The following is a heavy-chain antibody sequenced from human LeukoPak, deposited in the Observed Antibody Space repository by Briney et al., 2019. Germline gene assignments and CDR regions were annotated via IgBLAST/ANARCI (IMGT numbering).Heavy chain of an antibody. CDR2: ISYSGST. D-gene: IGHD3-22*01. Sequence: KTSETLSLTCTVSGGSISSYYWSWIRQPPGKGLEWIGYISYSGSTNFNPSLKSRVTISVDTSKNQFSLKLSSVTAADTAVYYCARHSKYYYDSSGSYVGYFQHWGQGTLVTVSS. V-gene: IGHV4-59*08. J-gene: IGHJ1*01. CDR1: GGSISSYY. CDR3: ARHSKYYYDSSGSYVGYFQH.